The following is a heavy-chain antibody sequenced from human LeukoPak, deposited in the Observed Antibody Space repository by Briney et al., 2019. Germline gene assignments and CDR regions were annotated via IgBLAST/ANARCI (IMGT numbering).Heavy chain of an antibody. CDR3: TTDPLRIADDY. D-gene: IGHD6-13*01. CDR1: GFTVSSNY. V-gene: IGHV3-15*01. Sequence: SGGSLRLSCAASGFTVSSNYMSWVRQAPGKGLEWVGRIKSKTDGGTTDYAAPVKGRFTISRDDSKNTLYLQMNSLKTEDTAVYYCTTDPLRIADDYWGQGTLVTVSS. CDR2: IKSKTDGGTT. J-gene: IGHJ4*02.